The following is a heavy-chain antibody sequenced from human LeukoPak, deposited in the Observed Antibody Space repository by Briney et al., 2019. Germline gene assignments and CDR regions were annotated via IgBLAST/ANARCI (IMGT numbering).Heavy chain of an antibody. CDR3: ARHPNTIFGVVISYYFDY. V-gene: IGHV4-34*01. CDR2: INHSGST. Sequence: SETLSLTCAVYGGSFSGYYWSWIRQPPGKGLEWIGEINHSGSTNYNPSLKSRVTISVDTSKNQFSLKLSSVTAADTAVYYCARHPNTIFGVVISYYFDYWGRGTLVTVSS. D-gene: IGHD3-3*01. CDR1: GGSFSGYY. J-gene: IGHJ4*02.